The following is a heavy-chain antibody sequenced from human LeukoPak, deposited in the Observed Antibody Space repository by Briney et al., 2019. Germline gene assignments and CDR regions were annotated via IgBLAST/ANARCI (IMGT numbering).Heavy chain of an antibody. CDR2: IRSDGSNE. CDR1: GFTFSIYG. V-gene: IGHV3-30*02. CDR3: AKDQYYDFWSGTFDY. D-gene: IGHD3-3*01. J-gene: IGHJ4*02. Sequence: GGSLRLSCAASGFTFSIYGMHWVRQAPGKGLEWVAFIRSDGSNEYYAESVKGRFPISIDNSKNTLYLQMNSLRAEDTAVYYCAKDQYYDFWSGTFDYWGQGTLVTVSS.